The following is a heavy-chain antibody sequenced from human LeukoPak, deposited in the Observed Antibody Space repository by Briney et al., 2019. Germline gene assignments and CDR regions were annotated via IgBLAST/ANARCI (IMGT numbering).Heavy chain of an antibody. D-gene: IGHD2-15*01. CDR3: AKARWDY. CDR1: GFPFSSYG. J-gene: IGHJ4*02. Sequence: GSLRLSCAASGFPFSSYGMHWVRQAPGKGLEWVAVISYDGSNKYYADSVKGRFTISRDNSKNTLYLQMNSLRAEDTAVYYCAKARWDYWGQGTLVTVSS. CDR2: ISYDGSNK. V-gene: IGHV3-30*18.